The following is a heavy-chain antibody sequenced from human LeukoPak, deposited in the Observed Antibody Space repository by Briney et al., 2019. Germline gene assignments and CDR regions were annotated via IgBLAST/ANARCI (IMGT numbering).Heavy chain of an antibody. CDR1: GGSFSGYY. D-gene: IGHD3-10*01. J-gene: IGHJ6*03. CDR3: ARRWYYGSGSYYRYYYYYYYMDV. Sequence: SETLSLTCAVYGGSFSGYYWSWIRQPPGKGLEWIGEINHSGSTNYNPSLKSRVTISVDTSKNQFSLKLSSVTAADSAVYYCARRWYYGSGSYYRYYYYYYYMDVWGKGTTVTVSS. V-gene: IGHV4-34*01. CDR2: INHSGST.